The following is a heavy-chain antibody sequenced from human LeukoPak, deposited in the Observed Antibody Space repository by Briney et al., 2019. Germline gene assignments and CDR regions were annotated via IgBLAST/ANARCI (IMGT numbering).Heavy chain of an antibody. CDR1: GFTFTTYT. Sequence: GGSLRLSCAASGFTFTTYTMSWARQAPGKGLAWVSAISGSGGTTYYADSVKGRFTISRDNSKNTLYLQMNSLRAEDTAVYYCARPTYSSEGDYWGQGTLVTVSS. V-gene: IGHV3-23*01. CDR3: ARPTYSSEGDY. J-gene: IGHJ4*02. D-gene: IGHD6-19*01. CDR2: ISGSGGTT.